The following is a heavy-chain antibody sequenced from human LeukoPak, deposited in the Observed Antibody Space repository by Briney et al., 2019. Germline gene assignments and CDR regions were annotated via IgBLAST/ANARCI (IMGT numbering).Heavy chain of an antibody. CDR2: IYYGGST. V-gene: IGHV4-59*01. CDR1: GGSISSYY. J-gene: IGHJ6*02. D-gene: IGHD1/OR15-1a*01. Sequence: SETLSLTCTVSGGSISSYYWSWIRQPPGKGLEWIGYIYYGGSTNYNPSLKSRVTISVDTSKNQFSLKLSSVTAADTAVYYCARATPKRTYYYYGMDVWGQGTTVTVSS. CDR3: ARATPKRTYYYYGMDV.